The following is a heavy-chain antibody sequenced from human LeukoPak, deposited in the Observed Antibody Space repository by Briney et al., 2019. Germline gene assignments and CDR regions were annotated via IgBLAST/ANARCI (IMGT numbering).Heavy chain of an antibody. D-gene: IGHD6-19*01. CDR2: IIPILGIA. CDR3: ARVRSSGWWGPFDY. CDR1: GGSFTSYA. J-gene: IGHJ4*02. Sequence: AASVTLSCNASGGSFTSYAISWVRHAHGQGLEWKGRIIPILGIANYAQTFQGRVTITADKSTSTAYMELSSLRSEDTAVYYCARVRSSGWWGPFDYWGQGTLVTVSS. V-gene: IGHV1-69*04.